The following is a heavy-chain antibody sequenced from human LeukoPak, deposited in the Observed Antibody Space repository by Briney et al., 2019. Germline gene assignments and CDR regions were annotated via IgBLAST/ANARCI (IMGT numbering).Heavy chain of an antibody. CDR1: GFTFSSYG. V-gene: IGHV3-33*01. J-gene: IGHJ4*02. CDR2: IWYDGSNK. D-gene: IGHD7-27*01. Sequence: PGRSLGLSCAASGFTFSSYGMHWVRQAPGKGLEWVAVIWYDGSNKYYADSVKGRFTISRDNSKNTLYLQMNSLRAEDTAVYYCARAELTGDGVDYWGQGTLVTVSS. CDR3: ARAELTGDGVDY.